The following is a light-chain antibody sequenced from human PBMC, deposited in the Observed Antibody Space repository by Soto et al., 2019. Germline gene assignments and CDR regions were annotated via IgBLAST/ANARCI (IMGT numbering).Light chain of an antibody. J-gene: IGKJ1*01. Sequence: IQMKEYTSSLSASVGDRVTITCRASQSISSYLNWYQQKPGKAPKLLIYAASSLQSAVPSRFSGSGSGTDFTPTISSLQPEDFATYYCQQSYSTPPTLGQRTKVDIK. CDR1: QSISSY. CDR3: QQSYSTPPT. CDR2: AAS. V-gene: IGKV1-39*01.